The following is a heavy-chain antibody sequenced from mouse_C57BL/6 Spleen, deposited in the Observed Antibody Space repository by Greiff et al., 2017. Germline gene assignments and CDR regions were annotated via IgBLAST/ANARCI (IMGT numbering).Heavy chain of an antibody. J-gene: IGHJ2*01. V-gene: IGHV1-80*01. CDR2: IYPGDGDT. D-gene: IGHD2-4*01. CDR3: AREGLPYYFDY. Sequence: VQLQQSGAELVKPGASVKISCKASGYAFSSYWMNWVKQRPGRGLERIGQIYPGDGDTNYNGKFKGKATLTADKSSSTAYMQLSSLTSEDSAVYFCAREGLPYYFDYWGQGTTLTVSS. CDR1: GYAFSSYW.